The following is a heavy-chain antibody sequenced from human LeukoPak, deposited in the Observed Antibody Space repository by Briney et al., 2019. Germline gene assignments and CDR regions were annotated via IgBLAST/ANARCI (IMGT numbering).Heavy chain of an antibody. Sequence: GGSLRLSCAASEFTVSSNFMSWVRQAPGKGLEWVSTIYSGGTTYYSDSVKGRFTISRDNSKNMLYLQMNGLRAEDTAVYYCARDRDYYGSGSYEWFDPWGQGTLVTVYS. CDR1: EFTVSSNF. CDR2: IYSGGTT. D-gene: IGHD3-10*01. J-gene: IGHJ5*02. CDR3: ARDRDYYGSGSYEWFDP. V-gene: IGHV3-66*01.